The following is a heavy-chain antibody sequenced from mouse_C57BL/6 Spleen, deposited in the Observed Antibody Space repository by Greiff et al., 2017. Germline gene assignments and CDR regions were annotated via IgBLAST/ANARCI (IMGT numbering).Heavy chain of an antibody. CDR2: IRNKANGYTT. Sequence: CEASGFTFTAYYMSWVRQPPGKALEWLGFIRNKANGYTTEYSASVKGRFTISRDNSQSILYLQMNALRAEDSATYYCARLTGPFDYWGQGTTLTVSS. V-gene: IGHV7-3*01. D-gene: IGHD4-1*01. CDR1: GFTFTAYY. J-gene: IGHJ2*01. CDR3: ARLTGPFDY.